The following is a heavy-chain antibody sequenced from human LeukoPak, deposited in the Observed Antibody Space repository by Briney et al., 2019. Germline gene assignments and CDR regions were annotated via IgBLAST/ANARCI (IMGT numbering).Heavy chain of an antibody. J-gene: IGHJ4*02. D-gene: IGHD6-19*01. CDR1: GYTFTSYY. CDR2: INPSGGST. V-gene: IGHV1-46*01. Sequence: ASVKLSCKASGYTFTSYYMHWVRQAPGQGLEWMGIINPSGGSTSYAQKFQGRVTMTRDTSTSTVYMELSSLRAEDTAVYYCARDFGSGWYPPGYWGQGTLVTVSS. CDR3: ARDFGSGWYPPGY.